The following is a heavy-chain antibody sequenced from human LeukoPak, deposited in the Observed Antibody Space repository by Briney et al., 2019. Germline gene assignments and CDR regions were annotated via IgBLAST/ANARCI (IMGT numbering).Heavy chain of an antibody. CDR1: GFTFSSYA. CDR3: ARDHLGYGDYGY. V-gene: IGHV3-30*04. J-gene: IGHJ4*02. D-gene: IGHD4-17*01. CDR2: ISYDGSNK. Sequence: PGRSLRLSCAASGFTFSSYAMHWVRQAPGKGLEWVAVISYDGSNKYYADSVKGRFTISRDNSKNTLYLQMNSLRAEDTAVYYCARDHLGYGDYGYWGQGTLVTVSS.